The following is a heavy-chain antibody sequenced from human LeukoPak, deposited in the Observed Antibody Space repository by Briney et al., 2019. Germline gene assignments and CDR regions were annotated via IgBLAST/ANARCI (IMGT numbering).Heavy chain of an antibody. CDR2: ISSSSSYI. D-gene: IGHD2-2*01. J-gene: IGHJ4*02. CDR1: GFTFSSYS. CDR3: ARDRAKGYCSSTSCYFY. Sequence: GGSLRLSCAASGFTFSSYSMNWVRQAPGKGLEWVSSISSSSSYIYYADSVKGRFTISRDNAKNSLHLQMNSLRAEDTAVYYCARDRAKGYCSSTSCYFYWGQGTLVTVSS. V-gene: IGHV3-21*01.